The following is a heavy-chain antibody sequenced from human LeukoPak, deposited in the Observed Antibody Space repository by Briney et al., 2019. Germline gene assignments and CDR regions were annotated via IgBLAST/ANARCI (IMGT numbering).Heavy chain of an antibody. CDR1: GFTFSSYA. CDR3: PRSVSCWYYFDD. J-gene: IGHJ4*02. D-gene: IGHD6-19*01. V-gene: IGHV3-64*01. Sequence: GGCLRLSCAASGFTFSSYAMHWVRQAPGKGLEYVSAISSNGGSTYYANSVKGRFTSSRDNSKNTLDLQMGSQRADDMAVYYCPRSVSCWYYFDDWGQRTLVTVSS. CDR2: ISSNGGST.